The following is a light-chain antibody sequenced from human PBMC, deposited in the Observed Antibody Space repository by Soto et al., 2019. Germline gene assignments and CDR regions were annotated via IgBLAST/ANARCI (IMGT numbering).Light chain of an antibody. CDR2: GNN. CDR3: SSYISRSTLV. CDR1: SANIGAAYN. J-gene: IGLJ1*01. V-gene: IGLV1-40*01. Sequence: QSVLAQPPSVSGAPGQRVTISCTGSSANIGAAYNVDWYQQLPGTAPKLLIYGNNNRPSGVPARFSGSKSGTSASLAIAGLQAEDEGDYYCSSYISRSTLVFGTGTKVTVL.